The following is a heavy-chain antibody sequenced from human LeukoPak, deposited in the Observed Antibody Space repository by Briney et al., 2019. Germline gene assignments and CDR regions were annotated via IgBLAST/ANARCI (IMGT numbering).Heavy chain of an antibody. CDR1: GFTFSNAW. J-gene: IGHJ5*02. D-gene: IGHD3-3*01. CDR3: TRDPFGVATSPFDP. CDR2: IKARTNGGTA. V-gene: IGHV3-15*01. Sequence: NPGGSLRLSCAASGFTFSNAWMSWVRRAPGKGLEWVGRIKARTNGGTADYTPPVKGRFTISRDDSKNTLYLQMNSLKTEDTAVYYCTRDPFGVATSPFDPWGQGTLVTVSS.